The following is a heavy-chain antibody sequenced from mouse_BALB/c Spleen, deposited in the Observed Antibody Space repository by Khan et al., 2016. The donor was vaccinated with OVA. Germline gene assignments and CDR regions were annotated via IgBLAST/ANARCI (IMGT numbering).Heavy chain of an antibody. CDR2: ISYSGNT. Sequence: EVQLQESGPGLVKPSQSLSLTCTVTGYSITSDYAWNWIRQFPGNKQEWMGFISYSGNTNYNQSLKSRISITRDTSKNQFFLQLNSVTTEDTARYYCARVYGGDFDYWGQGTTLTVSS. J-gene: IGHJ2*01. V-gene: IGHV3-2*02. CDR3: ARVYGGDFDY. CDR1: GYSITSDYA. D-gene: IGHD1-1*01.